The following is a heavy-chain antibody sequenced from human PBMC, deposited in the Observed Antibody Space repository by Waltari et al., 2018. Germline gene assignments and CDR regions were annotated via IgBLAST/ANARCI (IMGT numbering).Heavy chain of an antibody. D-gene: IGHD4-17*01. Sequence: QVQLQESGPGLVKPSETLSLTCTVSGGSISSYYWSWLRQPPGKGLEWIGYIYYSVSTNSNPSLKSRVTISVDTSKNQFSRKLSSVTAADTAVYYCASSGEHGEYYYYYGMDVWGQGTTVTVSS. V-gene: IGHV4-59*12. J-gene: IGHJ6*02. CDR1: GGSISSYY. CDR2: IYYSVST. CDR3: ASSGEHGEYYYYYGMDV.